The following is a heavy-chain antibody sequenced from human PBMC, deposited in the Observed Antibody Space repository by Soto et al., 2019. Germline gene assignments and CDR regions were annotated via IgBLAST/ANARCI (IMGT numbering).Heavy chain of an antibody. J-gene: IGHJ5*02. Sequence: PSETLSLTCTVSGGSISSGGYYWSWIRQHPGKGLEWIGYIYYSVRTYYNPSLHSRVSIAVDTTENQFSLKLTSVAAADTSVYYCARGSFSSSSSLFDPWGRGTLVTVSS. CDR2: IYYSVRT. D-gene: IGHD6-6*01. CDR3: ARGSFSSSSSLFDP. CDR1: GGSISSGGYY. V-gene: IGHV4-31*03.